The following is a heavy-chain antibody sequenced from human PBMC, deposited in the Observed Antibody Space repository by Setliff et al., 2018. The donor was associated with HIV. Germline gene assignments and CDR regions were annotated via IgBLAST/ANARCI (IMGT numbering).Heavy chain of an antibody. V-gene: IGHV4-61*01. Sequence: PSETLSLTCSVSGDSISSGSYFWSWIRQHPGKGLEWIGYIYYSGSTNYNPSLKSRVTISVDTSKNQFSLKLSSVTAADTAVYYCARGGVLRYFDWAYWGQGTLVTV. CDR1: GDSISSGSYF. CDR2: IYYSGST. D-gene: IGHD3-9*01. J-gene: IGHJ4*02. CDR3: ARGGVLRYFDWAY.